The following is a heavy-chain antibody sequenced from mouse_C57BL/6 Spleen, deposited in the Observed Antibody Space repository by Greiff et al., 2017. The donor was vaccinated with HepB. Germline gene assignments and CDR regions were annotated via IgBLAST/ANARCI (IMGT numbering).Heavy chain of an antibody. J-gene: IGHJ4*01. Sequence: VKLQESGPGLVQPSQSLSITCTVSGFSLTSYGVHWVRQSPGKGLEWLGVIWRGGSTDYNAAFMSRLSITKDNSKSQVFFKMNSLQADDTAIYYCAKTGYDENYYAMDYWGQGTSVTVSS. CDR2: IWRGGST. D-gene: IGHD2-2*01. V-gene: IGHV2-5*01. CDR1: GFSLTSYG. CDR3: AKTGYDENYYAMDY.